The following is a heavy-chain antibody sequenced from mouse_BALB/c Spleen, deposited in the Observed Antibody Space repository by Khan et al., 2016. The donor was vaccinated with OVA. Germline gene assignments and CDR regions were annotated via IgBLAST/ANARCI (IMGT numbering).Heavy chain of an antibody. V-gene: IGHV14-3*02. CDR3: ARPSYGPRYFEV. CDR1: GFTIKDTY. J-gene: IGHJ1*01. D-gene: IGHD1-1*02. CDR2: IAPANGNT. Sequence: VQLQQSGAELVKPGASVKLSCTASGFTIKDTYMHWVKQRPEQGLEWIGRIAPANGNTKYDPKFKGKATITADTSSNTSYLQLSSLTSDDTAVYDCARPSYGPRYFEVWGAGTTGTVSA.